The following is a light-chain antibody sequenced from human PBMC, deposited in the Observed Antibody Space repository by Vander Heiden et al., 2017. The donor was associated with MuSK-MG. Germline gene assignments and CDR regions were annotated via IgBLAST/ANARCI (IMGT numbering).Light chain of an antibody. V-gene: IGKV1-39*01. CDR3: QQSYTVPWT. J-gene: IGKJ1*01. CDR1: QSVSSF. Sequence: IQMTQSPSSLSASVGDRVTITCRASQSVSSFLNWYQQKPGKAPNLLIYAASTLQSGVPSRFSGSGSGTDFHLTINSLQPEDFAIYYCQQSYTVPWTFGQGTKVGIK. CDR2: AAS.